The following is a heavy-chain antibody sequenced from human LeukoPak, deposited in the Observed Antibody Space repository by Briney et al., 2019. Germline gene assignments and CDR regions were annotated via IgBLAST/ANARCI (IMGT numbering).Heavy chain of an antibody. Sequence: GWSLRLSCAASGFTFSSHGIHWVRQASGKGLEWVAFIRYDGSSKYNADSVKGRFTISRDNSKNTVYLQMSSLRAEDTAVYYCAKDMGGLLAKHYLDYWGQGTLITVSS. J-gene: IGHJ4*02. V-gene: IGHV3-30*02. CDR1: GFTFSSHG. CDR3: AKDMGGLLAKHYLDY. D-gene: IGHD1-26*01. CDR2: IRYDGSSK.